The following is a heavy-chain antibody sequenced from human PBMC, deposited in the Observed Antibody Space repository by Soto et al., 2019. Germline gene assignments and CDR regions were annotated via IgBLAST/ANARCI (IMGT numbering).Heavy chain of an antibody. CDR3: TRWFTYGNFDYFDY. CDR2: INSDGSTT. D-gene: IGHD3-10*01. Sequence: VGSLRLSCAASGFTFSSYWMHWVRQPPGKGLVWVSRINSDGSTTTYADSVKGRFTISRDNAKNTLYLQMNSLRAEDTAVYYCTRWFTYGNFDYFDYWGQGTQVTVSS. V-gene: IGHV3-74*01. CDR1: GFTFSSYW. J-gene: IGHJ4*02.